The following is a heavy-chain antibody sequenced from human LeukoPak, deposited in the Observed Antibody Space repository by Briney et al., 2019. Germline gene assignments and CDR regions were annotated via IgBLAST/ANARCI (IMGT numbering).Heavy chain of an antibody. Sequence: GGSLRLSCAASGFTFSSYAMSWVRQAPGRGLEWVSIVSDSGSGTYYADSVKGRFTISRDNSKNTLYLQMNSLRAEDSAIYYCAKRVSYSSGSHFDYWGQGTLVTVSS. CDR2: VSDSGSGT. CDR1: GFTFSSYA. J-gene: IGHJ4*02. CDR3: AKRVSYSSGSHFDY. V-gene: IGHV3-23*01. D-gene: IGHD3-10*01.